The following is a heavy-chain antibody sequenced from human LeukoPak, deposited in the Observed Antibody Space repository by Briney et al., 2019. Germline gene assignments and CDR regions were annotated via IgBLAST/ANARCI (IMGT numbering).Heavy chain of an antibody. D-gene: IGHD6-13*01. Sequence: ASVKVSCKASGYTFTSYYIHWVRQAPGQGLEWMGIINPSGGITTYAQKFQRRVTMTRDKSTSTVYMELRRLTSEDTGVYYCARDGKTAAGNNFDYWGQGTLVTVSS. J-gene: IGHJ4*02. CDR1: GYTFTSYY. CDR3: ARDGKTAAGNNFDY. CDR2: INPSGGIT. V-gene: IGHV1-46*01.